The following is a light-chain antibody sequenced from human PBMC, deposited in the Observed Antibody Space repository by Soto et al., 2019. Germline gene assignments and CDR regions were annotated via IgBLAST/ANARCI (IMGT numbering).Light chain of an antibody. CDR2: DAS. Sequence: DLQMTQSPSTLSAAVGDRVPITFRSSQSISSWLAWYQQKPGKAPKLLIYDASSLESGVPSRFSGSGSRTEFTLTISSLQHEDFATYYCQQYNSYPWTFGQGTNVDIK. V-gene: IGKV1-5*01. CDR3: QQYNSYPWT. CDR1: QSISSW. J-gene: IGKJ1*01.